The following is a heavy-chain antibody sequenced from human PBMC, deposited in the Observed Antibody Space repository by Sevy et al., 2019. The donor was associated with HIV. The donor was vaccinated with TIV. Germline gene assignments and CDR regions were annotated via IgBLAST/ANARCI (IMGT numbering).Heavy chain of an antibody. CDR1: GGSISSYY. CDR2: IYTSGST. V-gene: IGHV4-4*07. D-gene: IGHD3-10*01. CDR3: ARGGGYFDDGFDI. J-gene: IGHJ3*02. Sequence: SETLSLTCTVSGGSISSYYCTWIRQPAGKGLEWIGHIYTSGSTNYNPSLKSRVTMSVDTSKKQFSLNLSSVTAADTAVYYCARGGGYFDDGFDIWGQGTMVTVSS.